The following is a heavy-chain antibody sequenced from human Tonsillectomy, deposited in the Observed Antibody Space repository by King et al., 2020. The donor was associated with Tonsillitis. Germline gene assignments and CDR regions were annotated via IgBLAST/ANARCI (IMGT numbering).Heavy chain of an antibody. CDR1: GFTFSTYW. J-gene: IGHJ4*02. V-gene: IGHV3-74*01. CDR3: ARDLRSSGWYIDY. D-gene: IGHD6-19*01. Sequence: VQLVESGGGLVQPGGSLRLSCAASGFTFSTYWMHWVRQAPGKELVWVSRINSDGSSTSCADSVKGRFTISRDNAKKTLFLQMNSLRAEDTAVYYCARDLRSSGWYIDYWGQGTLVTVSS. CDR2: INSDGSST.